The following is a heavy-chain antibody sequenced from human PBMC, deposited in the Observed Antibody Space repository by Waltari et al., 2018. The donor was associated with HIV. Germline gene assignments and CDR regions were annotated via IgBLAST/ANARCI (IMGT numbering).Heavy chain of an antibody. Sequence: QVQLVESGGGVVQPGRSLRLSCAASGFTFSSYGMHWVRQAPGKGLEWVAVISYEGSNKYYADSVKGRFTISRDNSKNTLYLQMNSLRAEDTAVYYCAKDREVLWFGEFASMDFDYWGQGTLVTVSS. J-gene: IGHJ4*02. V-gene: IGHV3-30*18. D-gene: IGHD3-10*01. CDR3: AKDREVLWFGEFASMDFDY. CDR1: GFTFSSYG. CDR2: ISYEGSNK.